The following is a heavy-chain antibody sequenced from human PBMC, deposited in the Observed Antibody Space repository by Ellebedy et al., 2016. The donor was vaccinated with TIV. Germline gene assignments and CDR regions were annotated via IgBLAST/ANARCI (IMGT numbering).Heavy chain of an antibody. CDR2: ISAYNGNT. Sequence: ASVKVSCXASGGTFSSYAISWVRQAPGQGLEWMGWISAYNGNTNYAQKLQGRVTMTTDTSTSTAYMELRSLRSDDTAVYYCARGVGQYYGSGRAMPVPFDYWGQGTLVTVSS. CDR1: GGTFSSYA. D-gene: IGHD3-10*01. J-gene: IGHJ4*02. V-gene: IGHV1-18*01. CDR3: ARGVGQYYGSGRAMPVPFDY.